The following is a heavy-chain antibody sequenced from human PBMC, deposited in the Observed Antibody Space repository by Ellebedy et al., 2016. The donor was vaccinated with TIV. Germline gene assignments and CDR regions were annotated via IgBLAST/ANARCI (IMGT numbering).Heavy chain of an antibody. Sequence: GESLKISCAASGLTFSSHAMSWVRQAPGKGLEWVSSITESGGNTYYADSVKGRFTISRDNSKDTLYLQMNSLREEDTAIYYCARDPVGVGPAFDVWGQGTMVTVSS. J-gene: IGHJ3*01. V-gene: IGHV3-23*01. CDR2: ITESGGNT. D-gene: IGHD4-23*01. CDR3: ARDPVGVGPAFDV. CDR1: GLTFSSHA.